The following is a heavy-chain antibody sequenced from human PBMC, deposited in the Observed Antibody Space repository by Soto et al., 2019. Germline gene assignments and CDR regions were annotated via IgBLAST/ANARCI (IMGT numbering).Heavy chain of an antibody. CDR2: TSSTSRYT. CDR3: AKGHRANMSSWLAF. V-gene: IGHV3-11*05. CDR1: EFTSSDYY. Sequence: RHSSGVVEFTSSDYYMRWIIQNQGKGLEWVSYTSSTSRYTNYADSVKGRFTISRDNAKNTLYLQMNSLRAEDTAVYYCAKGHRANMSSWLAFRRHGTPVTVSS. D-gene: IGHD3-10*01. J-gene: IGHJ5*01.